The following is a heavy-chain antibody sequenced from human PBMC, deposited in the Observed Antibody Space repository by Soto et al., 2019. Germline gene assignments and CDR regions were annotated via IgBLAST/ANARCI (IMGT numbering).Heavy chain of an antibody. CDR3: AREGYTFGPGEVSGAFDI. J-gene: IGHJ3*02. D-gene: IGHD1-1*01. CDR2: IIPIFGTI. V-gene: IGHV1-69*15. CDR1: GGTFGSNA. Sequence: QVQLVQSGAEVRRPGSSVKVSCKASGGTFGSNAISWVRQAPGQGLEWMGNIIPIFGTINNAQKFQGRVTITADESTNTAYMELSSLRSEDTAVYYCAREGYTFGPGEVSGAFDIWGQGTMVTVSS.